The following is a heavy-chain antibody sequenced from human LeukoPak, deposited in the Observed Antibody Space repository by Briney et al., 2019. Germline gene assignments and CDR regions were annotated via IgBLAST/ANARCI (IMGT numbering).Heavy chain of an antibody. CDR2: ISGSGGST. Sequence: PGGSLRLSCAASGFTFSSYAMSWVRQAPGKGLEWVSAISGSGGSTYYADSVKGRFTISRDNAKNSLYLQMNSLRAEDTAVYYCARARTTVVTRDAFDIWGQGTMVTVSS. D-gene: IGHD4-23*01. V-gene: IGHV3-23*01. CDR1: GFTFSSYA. CDR3: ARARTTVVTRDAFDI. J-gene: IGHJ3*02.